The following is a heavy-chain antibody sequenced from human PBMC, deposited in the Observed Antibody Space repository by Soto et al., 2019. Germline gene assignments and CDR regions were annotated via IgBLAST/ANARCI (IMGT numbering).Heavy chain of an antibody. CDR3: ANVDFWSGYDAFDI. CDR1: GFTFDDYA. V-gene: IGHV3-43*02. Sequence: GGSLRLSCAASGFTFDDYAMHWVRQAPGKGLEWVSIISGDGGSTYYADSVKGRFTISRDNSKNSLYLQMNSLRTEDTALYYCANVDFWSGYDAFDIWGQGTMVTVSS. CDR2: ISGDGGST. J-gene: IGHJ3*02. D-gene: IGHD3-3*01.